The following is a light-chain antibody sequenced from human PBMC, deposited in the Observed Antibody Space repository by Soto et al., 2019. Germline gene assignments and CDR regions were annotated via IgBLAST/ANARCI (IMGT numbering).Light chain of an antibody. J-gene: IGKJ5*01. V-gene: IGKV1-12*01. CDR1: QGISNW. CDR2: AAS. CDR3: QQGNSFPVT. Sequence: DIQMTQSPSSVSASVGDRVTITCRASQGISNWLAWYQQKPGKAPKLLIYAASSLQSGVPSRFSGSGSGTDFTLTISSLQPEAFATYSCQQGNSFPVTFGQGTRLEIK.